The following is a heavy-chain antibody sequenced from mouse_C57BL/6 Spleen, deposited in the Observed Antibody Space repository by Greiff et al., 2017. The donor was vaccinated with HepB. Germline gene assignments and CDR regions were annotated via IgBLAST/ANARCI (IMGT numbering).Heavy chain of an antibody. CDR1: GFTFTDYY. CDR2: IRNKANGYTT. CDR3: ARYEGDFDY. V-gene: IGHV7-3*01. J-gene: IGHJ2*01. Sequence: EVKLEESGGGLVQPGGSLSLSCAASGFTFTDYYMSWVRQPPGKALEWLGFIRNKANGYTTEYSASVKGRFTISRDNSQSILYLQMNALRAEDSATYYCARYEGDFDYWGQGTTLTVSS.